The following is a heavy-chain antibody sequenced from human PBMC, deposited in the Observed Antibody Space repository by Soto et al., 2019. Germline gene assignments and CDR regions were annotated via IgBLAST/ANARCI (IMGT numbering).Heavy chain of an antibody. V-gene: IGHV1-69*01. J-gene: IGHJ5*02. D-gene: IGHD4-17*01. CDR2: IIPIFGTA. Sequence: QVQLVQSGAEVKKPGSSVKVACKASGCTFSTYASNWVRQAPGQGLEWMGGIIPIFGTANYAQKFQGRVTITADESTSTAYMELRSLKSDDTGVYYCAKALTTASPTWVDPWGQGTQVTVTS. CDR3: AKALTTASPTWVDP. CDR1: GCTFSTYA.